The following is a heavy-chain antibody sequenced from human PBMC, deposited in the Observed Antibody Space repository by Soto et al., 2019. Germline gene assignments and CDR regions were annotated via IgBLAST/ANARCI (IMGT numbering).Heavy chain of an antibody. Sequence: GASVKVSCKASGGTFSSYAISWVRQAPGQGLEWMGGIIPIFGTANYAQKFQGRVTMTEDTSTDTAYMELSSLRSEDTAVYYCATDRSTGDYYYYYGMDVWGQGTTVTVSS. CDR1: GGTFSSYA. V-gene: IGHV1-69*06. CDR2: IIPIFGTA. D-gene: IGHD3-10*01. J-gene: IGHJ6*02. CDR3: ATDRSTGDYYYYYGMDV.